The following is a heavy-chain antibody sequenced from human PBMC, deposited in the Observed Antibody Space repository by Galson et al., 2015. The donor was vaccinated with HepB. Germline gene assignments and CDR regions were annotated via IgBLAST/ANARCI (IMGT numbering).Heavy chain of an antibody. J-gene: IGHJ6*03. CDR2: ISWNSASI. CDR3: SKDGKVKYYYYYMDV. Sequence: SLRLSCAASGFTFDDYAMHWVRQAPGKGLEWVSGISWNSASIDYADSVKGRFTISRDNAKNSLYLQMNSLRAEDTALYYCSKDGKVKYYYYYMDVWGKGTTVTVSS. CDR1: GFTFDDYA. D-gene: IGHD4-23*01. V-gene: IGHV3-9*01.